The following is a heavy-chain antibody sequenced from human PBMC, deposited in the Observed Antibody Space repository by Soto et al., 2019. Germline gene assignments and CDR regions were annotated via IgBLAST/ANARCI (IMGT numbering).Heavy chain of an antibody. J-gene: IGHJ6*04. Sequence: QVQLVQSGAEVKNPGASVKVYCKASGYTFTIYVITWVRQAPGQGLEWMGWISTSKGNTNYAQKFQGRGTMTTDTSTSTAYIELRSLSSDATAKYYCARVTILGGDYYGMDVWCKGTKVTVPS. CDR3: ARVTILGGDYYGMDV. CDR1: GYTFTIYV. CDR2: ISTSKGNT. D-gene: IGHD3-9*01. V-gene: IGHV1-18*04.